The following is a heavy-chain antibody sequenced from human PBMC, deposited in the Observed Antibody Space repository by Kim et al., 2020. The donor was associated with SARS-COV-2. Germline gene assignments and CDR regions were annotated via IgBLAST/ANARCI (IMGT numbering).Heavy chain of an antibody. CDR3: AGGAPLEY. V-gene: IGHV4-31*02. Sequence: HSGGSKYSPSLQVRVSISANTSKNQFSLKLTSVTAADTAVYYCAGGAPLEYWGQGILVTVSS. D-gene: IGHD1-1*01. J-gene: IGHJ4*02. CDR2: HSGGS.